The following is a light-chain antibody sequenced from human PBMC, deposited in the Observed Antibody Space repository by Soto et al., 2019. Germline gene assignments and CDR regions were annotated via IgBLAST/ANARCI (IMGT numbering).Light chain of an antibody. J-gene: IGKJ1*01. V-gene: IGKV3-15*01. CDR3: HQYKDWRT. CDR1: ESVSKY. Sequence: EVVLTQSPATLSVSPGERAILSCRASESVSKYLAWYQQKPGQAPRLLIYEASARATGIPSRFSGSGSGTEFTLTINSLQSEDIAVYYGHQYKDWRTFGQGTKVDSK. CDR2: EAS.